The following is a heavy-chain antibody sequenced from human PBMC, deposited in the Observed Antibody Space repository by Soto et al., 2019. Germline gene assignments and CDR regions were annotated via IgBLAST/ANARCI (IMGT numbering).Heavy chain of an antibody. J-gene: IGHJ4*02. CDR1: GFTFSSYS. D-gene: IGHD2-2*01. CDR3: VRGTETSASCPAY. CDR2: ISSSSATI. V-gene: IGHV3-48*02. Sequence: GGSLRLSCVVTGFTFSSYSMNWVRQAPGKGLEWVSHISSSSATIYYADSVKGRFTISRDNAKNSLNLQMNSLRDEDTAVYYCVRGTETSASCPAYWGQGTLVTVSS.